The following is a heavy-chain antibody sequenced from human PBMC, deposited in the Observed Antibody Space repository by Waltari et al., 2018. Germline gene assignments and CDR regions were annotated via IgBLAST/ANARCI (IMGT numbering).Heavy chain of an antibody. CDR1: GGSISSYY. J-gene: IGHJ4*02. D-gene: IGHD4-17*01. Sequence: QVQLQESGPGLVKPSATLSLTCTVSGGSISSYYWSWIRQPPGKGLEWIGYIYYSGSTNYNPSLKSRVTISVDTSKNQFSLKLSSVTAADTAVYYCASLRVFYGDYFDYWGQGTLVTVSS. CDR3: ASLRVFYGDYFDY. V-gene: IGHV4-59*01. CDR2: IYYSGST.